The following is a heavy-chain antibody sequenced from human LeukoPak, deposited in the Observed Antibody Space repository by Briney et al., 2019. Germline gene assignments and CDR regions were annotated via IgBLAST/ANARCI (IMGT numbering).Heavy chain of an antibody. CDR2: ISGSGGST. J-gene: IGHJ4*02. CDR1: GFTFSNYA. D-gene: IGHD3-3*01. V-gene: IGHV3-23*01. Sequence: GGSLRLSCAASGFTFSNYAMSWVRQAPGKGLEWVSAISGSGGSTYYADSVKGRFTISRDNSKNTLYLQMNSLRAEDTAVYYCAKMTSYDFWSGYPLDWGQGTLVTVSS. CDR3: AKMTSYDFWSGYPLD.